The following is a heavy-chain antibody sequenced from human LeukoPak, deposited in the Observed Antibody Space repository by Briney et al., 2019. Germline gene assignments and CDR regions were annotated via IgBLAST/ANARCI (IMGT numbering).Heavy chain of an antibody. D-gene: IGHD5-18*01. V-gene: IGHV4-39*01. CDR2: IYYSGST. CDR3: ARQVYSYGNTPYYFDY. Sequence: SETLSLTCSVPGGSIRSYYWSWVRQPPGKGLEWIGSIYYSGSTYYNPSLKSRVTISVDTSKNQFSLKLSSVTAADTAVYYCARQVYSYGNTPYYFDYWGQGTLVTVSS. J-gene: IGHJ4*02. CDR1: GGSIRSYY.